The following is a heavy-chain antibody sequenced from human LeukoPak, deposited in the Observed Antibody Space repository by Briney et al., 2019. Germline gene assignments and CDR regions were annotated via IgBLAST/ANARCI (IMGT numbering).Heavy chain of an antibody. Sequence: PSETLSLTCTVSGASISSFYWSWIRQPPGKGLEWIGYIYYTGSTNYNPSLWSRVTISLDTSKDQFSLKLPSVTAADTAVYYCARHVTISGPYDASDIWGQGTMVTVSP. CDR1: GASISSFY. CDR2: IYYTGST. J-gene: IGHJ3*02. CDR3: ARHVTISGPYDASDI. D-gene: IGHD5-24*01. V-gene: IGHV4-59*08.